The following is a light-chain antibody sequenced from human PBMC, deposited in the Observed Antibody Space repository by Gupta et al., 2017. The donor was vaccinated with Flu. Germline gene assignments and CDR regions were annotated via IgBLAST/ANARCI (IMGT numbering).Light chain of an antibody. Sequence: SYELTQPPSVSVSPGQTARITCFGDALPKNYAYWYQQKSGQAPVLVSYADNKRPSGIPERVSGSSSGTVVTLTISGAQVEDDADYSCYSTEHTDSVFGAGTKVTVL. CDR3: YSTEHTDSV. J-gene: IGLJ1*01. CDR1: ALPKNY. CDR2: ADN. V-gene: IGLV3-10*01.